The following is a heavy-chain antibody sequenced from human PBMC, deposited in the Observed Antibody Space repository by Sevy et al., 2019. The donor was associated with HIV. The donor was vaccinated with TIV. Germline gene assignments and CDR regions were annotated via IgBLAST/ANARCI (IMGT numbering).Heavy chain of an antibody. J-gene: IGHJ6*02. V-gene: IGHV3-9*01. CDR3: AKDINRGCDGVNCYSYYYYFYGLDV. CDR1: GFPFNDHA. D-gene: IGHD2-21*01. Sequence: GGSLRLSCAASGFPFNDHAMHWVRQVPGKGLEWVSGISWNSRNIGYADSVKGRFSISRDNARHFVYLEMNSLIPEEQASYYCAKDINRGCDGVNCYSYYYYFYGLDVWGQGTTVTVSS. CDR2: ISWNSRNI.